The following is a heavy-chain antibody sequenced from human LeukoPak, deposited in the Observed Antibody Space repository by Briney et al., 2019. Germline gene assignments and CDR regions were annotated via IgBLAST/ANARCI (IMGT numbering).Heavy chain of an antibody. Sequence: PGGSLRLSCAASGFTFSRDSMHWVRQSPGKGLVWLSRIDPDGSTTNYADSVKGRFTISRDNAKNTLYLQMNSLRAEDTAVYYCARDPPPSGWYRRYYYYGMDVWGQGTTVTVSS. CDR2: IDPDGSTT. J-gene: IGHJ6*02. V-gene: IGHV3-74*01. CDR1: GFTFSRDS. D-gene: IGHD6-19*01. CDR3: ARDPPPSGWYRRYYYYGMDV.